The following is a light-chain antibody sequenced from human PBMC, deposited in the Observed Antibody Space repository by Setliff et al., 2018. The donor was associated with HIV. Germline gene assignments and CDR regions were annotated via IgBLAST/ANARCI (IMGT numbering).Light chain of an antibody. Sequence: QSALTQPRSVSGSPGQSVTISCTGTSSDVGGYNYVSWYRQHPGKAPKLMIYDVSKRPSGVPDRFSGSKSGNTASLTISGLQAEDEADYYCCSYAGSYFFGGGTKVTVL. V-gene: IGLV2-11*01. CDR3: CSYAGSYF. J-gene: IGLJ2*01. CDR2: DVS. CDR1: SSDVGGYNY.